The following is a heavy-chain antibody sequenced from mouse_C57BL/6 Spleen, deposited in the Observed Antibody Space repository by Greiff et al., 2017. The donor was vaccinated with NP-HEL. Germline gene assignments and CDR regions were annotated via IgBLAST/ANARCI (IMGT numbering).Heavy chain of an antibody. CDR3: ASGLRRYYAMDY. CDR2: IYPGDGDT. CDR1: GYAFSSSW. V-gene: IGHV1-82*01. D-gene: IGHD2-4*01. J-gene: IGHJ4*01. Sequence: VQLQQSGPELVKPGASVKISCKASGYAFSSSWMNWVKQRPGKGLEWIGRIYPGDGDTNYNGKFKGKATLTADKSSSTAYMQLSSLTSEDSAVYVCASGLRRYYAMDYWGQGTSVTVSS.